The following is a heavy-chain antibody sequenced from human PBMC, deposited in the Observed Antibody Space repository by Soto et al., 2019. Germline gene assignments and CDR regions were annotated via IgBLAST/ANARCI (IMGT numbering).Heavy chain of an antibody. Sequence: QVQLVASGGGVVQPGRSLRLSCAASGFTFSSYGMHWVRQAPGKGLEWVAVISYDGSNKYYADSVKGRFTISRDNSKNTLYLQMNSLRAEDTAVYYCAGLHGMDVWGQGTTVTVSS. V-gene: IGHV3-30*03. CDR3: AGLHGMDV. J-gene: IGHJ6*02. CDR2: ISYDGSNK. CDR1: GFTFSSYG.